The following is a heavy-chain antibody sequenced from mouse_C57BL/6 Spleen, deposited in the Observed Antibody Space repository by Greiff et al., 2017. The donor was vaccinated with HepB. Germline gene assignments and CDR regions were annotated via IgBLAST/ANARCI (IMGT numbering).Heavy chain of an antibody. CDR1: GFNIKDDY. V-gene: IGHV14-4*01. CDR3: TTDYAMDY. J-gene: IGHJ4*01. CDR2: IDPENGDT. Sequence: VQLQQSGAELVRPGASVKLSCTASGFNIKDDYMHWVKQRPEQGLEWIGWIDPENGDTAYASKFQGKATITADTSSHTAYLQLSSLTSEDTAVYYCTTDYAMDYWGQGTSVTVSS.